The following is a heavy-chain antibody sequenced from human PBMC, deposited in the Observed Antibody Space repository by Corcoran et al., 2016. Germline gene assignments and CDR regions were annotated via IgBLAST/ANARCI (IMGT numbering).Heavy chain of an antibody. CDR2: ISSSSSTI. CDR3: AGVIRRPTDAFDI. D-gene: IGHD3-10*01. J-gene: IGHJ3*02. CDR1: GFTFSSYS. V-gene: IGHV3-48*04. Sequence: EVQLVESGGGLVQPGGSLRLSCAASGFTFSSYSMHWVRQAPGKGLEWVSYISSSSSTIYYADSVKGRFTISRDNAKNSLYLQMNSLRAEETAVYYCAGVIRRPTDAFDIWGQGTMVTVSS.